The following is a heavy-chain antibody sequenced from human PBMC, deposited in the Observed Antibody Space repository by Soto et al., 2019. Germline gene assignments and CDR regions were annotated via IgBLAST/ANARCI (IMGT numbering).Heavy chain of an antibody. D-gene: IGHD4-17*01. Sequence: QVQLQESGPGLVKPSETLSLTCTVSGGSISSYYWSWIRQPPGKGLEWIGYIYYSGSTNYNPSLKSRVTISVDTSKNQFSLKLSSVTAADTAVYYCARDRFLTTGYFDYWGQGTLVTVSS. CDR1: GGSISSYY. J-gene: IGHJ4*02. V-gene: IGHV4-59*01. CDR2: IYYSGST. CDR3: ARDRFLTTGYFDY.